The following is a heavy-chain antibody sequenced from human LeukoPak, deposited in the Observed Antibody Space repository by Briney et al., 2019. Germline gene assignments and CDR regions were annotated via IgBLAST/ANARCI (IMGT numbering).Heavy chain of an antibody. J-gene: IGHJ4*02. CDR3: ARGEALGARRGYYFDY. Sequence: ASVKVSCKASGYTFTSYDINWVRQATGQGLEWMGWMNPNSGNTGYAQKFQGRVTMTRNTSISTAYMELSSLRAEDTAVYYCARGEALGARRGYYFDYWGQGTLVTVSS. CDR2: MNPNSGNT. D-gene: IGHD3-16*01. V-gene: IGHV1-8*01. CDR1: GYTFTSYD.